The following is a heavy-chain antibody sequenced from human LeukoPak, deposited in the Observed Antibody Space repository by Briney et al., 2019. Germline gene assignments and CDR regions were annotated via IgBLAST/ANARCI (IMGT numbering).Heavy chain of an antibody. V-gene: IGHV1-2*04. CDR3: AREAPEAIPADPSEVSSLPYYYYYGMDV. Sequence: GASVKVSCKASGYTFTNYGMSWVRQAPGQGLEWMGWINPNSGGTNYAQKFQGWVTMTRDTSISTAYMELSRLRSDDTAVYYCAREAPEAIPADPSEVSSLPYYYYYGMDVWGQGTTVTVSS. D-gene: IGHD2-2*01. CDR1: GYTFTNYG. J-gene: IGHJ6*02. CDR2: INPNSGGT.